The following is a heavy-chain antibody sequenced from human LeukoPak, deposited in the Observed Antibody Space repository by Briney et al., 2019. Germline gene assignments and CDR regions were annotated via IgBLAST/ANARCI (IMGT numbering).Heavy chain of an antibody. Sequence: PSETLSLTCTVSGGSISSYYWSWIRQPPGKGLEWIGYIYYSGSTKYNPSLKSRVTISVDTSKNQFSLKLSSVTAADTAVYYCARVDNSVRYDILTGYPKGAFDIWGQGTMVTVSS. D-gene: IGHD3-9*01. CDR3: ARVDNSVRYDILTGYPKGAFDI. J-gene: IGHJ3*02. CDR1: GGSISSYY. V-gene: IGHV4-59*01. CDR2: IYYSGST.